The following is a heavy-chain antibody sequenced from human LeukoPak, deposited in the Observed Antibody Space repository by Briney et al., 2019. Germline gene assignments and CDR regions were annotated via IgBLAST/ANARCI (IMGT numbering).Heavy chain of an antibody. D-gene: IGHD5-12*01. CDR1: GGSISSYC. Sequence: SETLSLTCTVSGGSISSYCWSWIRQPPGKGLEWIGYIYTSGSTNYNPSLKSRVTISVDTSKNQFSLKLSSVTAADTAVYYCARHSGSASPWYFDLWGRGTLVTVSS. CDR3: ARHSGSASPWYFDL. J-gene: IGHJ2*01. V-gene: IGHV4-4*09. CDR2: IYTSGST.